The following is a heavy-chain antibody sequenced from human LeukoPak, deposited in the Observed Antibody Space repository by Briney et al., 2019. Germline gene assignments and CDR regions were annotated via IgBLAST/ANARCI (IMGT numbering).Heavy chain of an antibody. CDR3: ARGVDGDYSFDY. J-gene: IGHJ4*02. CDR2: IYSGGST. V-gene: IGHV3-53*01. CDR1: GFTVSSNY. Sequence: GGSLGLSCAASGFTVSSNYMSWVRQAPGKGLEWVSVIYSGGSTYYADSVKGRFTISRDNSKNTLYLQMNGLRAEDTAVYYCARGVDGDYSFDYWGQGTLVTVSS. D-gene: IGHD4-17*01.